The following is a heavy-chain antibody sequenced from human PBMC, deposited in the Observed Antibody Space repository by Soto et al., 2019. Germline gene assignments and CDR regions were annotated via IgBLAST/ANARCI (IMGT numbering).Heavy chain of an antibody. V-gene: IGHV1-69*13. CDR1: GYTFTSYD. CDR3: ARGEENYDILTGYYTPSGY. CDR2: MIPIFGTA. Sequence: SVKFSCKASGYTFTSYDIYWLRQATGQGLEWMGGMIPIFGTAYYAQKFQGRVTITADESTSTAYMELSRLRSEDTAVYYCARGEENYDILTGYYTPSGYWGQGTLVTISS. J-gene: IGHJ4*02. D-gene: IGHD3-9*01.